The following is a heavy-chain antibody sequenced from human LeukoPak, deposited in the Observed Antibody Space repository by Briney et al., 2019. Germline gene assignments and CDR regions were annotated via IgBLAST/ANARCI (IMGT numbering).Heavy chain of an antibody. CDR2: IYHSGST. V-gene: IGHV4-30-2*01. CDR3: AREMVGIERYFQH. J-gene: IGHJ1*01. D-gene: IGHD1-26*01. Sequence: SETLSLTCTVSGVSISSGSYYWSWIRQPPGKGLEWIGYIYHSGSTYYNPSLKSRVTITVDRSKNQFSLKLNSVTAADTAVYYCAREMVGIERYFQHWGQGTPVTVSS. CDR1: GVSISSGSYY.